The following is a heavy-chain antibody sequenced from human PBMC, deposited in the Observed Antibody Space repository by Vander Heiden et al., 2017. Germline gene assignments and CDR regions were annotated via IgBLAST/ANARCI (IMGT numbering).Heavy chain of an antibody. J-gene: IGHJ5*02. D-gene: IGHD3-3*01. CDR1: GGSISSSSYY. Sequence: QLQLQESGPGLVKPSETLSLTCTVSGGSISSSSYYWGWIRQPPGKGLEWIGSIYYSGSTYYNPSLKSRVTISVDTSKNQFSLKLSSVTAADTAVYYCASGAGYDCWSGYYSPAVWFDPWGQGTLVTVSS. CDR3: ASGAGYDCWSGYYSPAVWFDP. V-gene: IGHV4-39*01. CDR2: IYYSGST.